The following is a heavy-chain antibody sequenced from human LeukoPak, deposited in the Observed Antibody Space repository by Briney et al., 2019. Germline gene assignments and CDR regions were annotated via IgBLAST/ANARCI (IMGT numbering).Heavy chain of an antibody. V-gene: IGHV3-7*01. CDR2: IKRDGSET. J-gene: IGHJ6*04. CDR3: AGGSCWLMDV. Sequence: GGSLRISCAASGFSFSTYWMNWVRQAPGKGLEWVANIKRDGSETYDVDSVKGRFTISRDNAKNSLYLQMKSLRDEDTAVYYCAGGSCWLMDVWGKGTTVTVSS. CDR1: GFSFSTYW. D-gene: IGHD6-19*01.